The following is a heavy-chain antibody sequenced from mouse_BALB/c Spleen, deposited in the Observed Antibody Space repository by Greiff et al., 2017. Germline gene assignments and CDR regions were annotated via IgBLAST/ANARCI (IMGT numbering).Heavy chain of an antibody. CDR3: ARGDSSGYRSAMDY. Sequence: VQLQQSGPELVKPGASVKMSCKASGYTFTSYVMHWVKQKPGQGLEWIGYINPYNDGTKYNEKFKGKATLTSDKSSSTAYMELSSLTSEDSAVYYCARGDSSGYRSAMDYWGQGTSVTVSS. J-gene: IGHJ4*01. D-gene: IGHD3-2*01. V-gene: IGHV1-14*01. CDR2: INPYNDGT. CDR1: GYTFTSYV.